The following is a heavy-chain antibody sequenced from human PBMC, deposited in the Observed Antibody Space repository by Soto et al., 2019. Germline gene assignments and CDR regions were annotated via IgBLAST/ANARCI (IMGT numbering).Heavy chain of an antibody. Sequence: GSLRLSCAASGFTFSSYWMHWVRQAPGKGLVWVSRINSDGSSTSYADSVKGRFTISRDNARNTLYLQMNSLRAEDTAVYYCARDPGGGFDILTGPYYFDYWGQGTLVTVSS. CDR2: INSDGSST. J-gene: IGHJ4*02. CDR1: GFTFSSYW. D-gene: IGHD3-9*01. V-gene: IGHV3-74*01. CDR3: ARDPGGGFDILTGPYYFDY.